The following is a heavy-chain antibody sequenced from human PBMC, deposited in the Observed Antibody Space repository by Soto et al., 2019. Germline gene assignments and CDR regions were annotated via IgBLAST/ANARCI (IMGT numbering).Heavy chain of an antibody. Sequence: GGSLRLSCAASGFTFNSYGMHWVRQAPGKGLEWVAVISYDGSNKYYADSVKGRFTISRDNSKNTLYLQMNSLRAEDTAVYYCAKEASGSYGRFDYWGQGTLVTAPQ. CDR2: ISYDGSNK. D-gene: IGHD1-26*01. V-gene: IGHV3-30*18. J-gene: IGHJ4*02. CDR1: GFTFNSYG. CDR3: AKEASGSYGRFDY.